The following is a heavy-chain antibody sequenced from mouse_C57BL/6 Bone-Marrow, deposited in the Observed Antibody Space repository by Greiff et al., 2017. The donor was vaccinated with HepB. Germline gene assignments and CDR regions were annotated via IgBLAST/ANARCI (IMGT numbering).Heavy chain of an antibody. CDR3: ARGIYDY. J-gene: IGHJ2*01. D-gene: IGHD1-3*01. Sequence: QVQLKESGPELVKPGASVKISCKASGYAFSSSWMNWVKQRPGKCLEWIGRIYPGDGDTNYNGKFKGKATLTADKSSSTAYMQLSSLTSEDSAVYFCARGIYDYWGQGTTLTVSS. CDR2: IYPGDGDT. V-gene: IGHV1-82*01. CDR1: GYAFSSSW.